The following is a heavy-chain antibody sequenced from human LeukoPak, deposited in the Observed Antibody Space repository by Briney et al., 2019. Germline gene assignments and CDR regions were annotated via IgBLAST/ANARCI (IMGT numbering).Heavy chain of an antibody. CDR1: GYTFTGYY. Sequence: ASVTVSCKPSGYTFTGYYMHWVRQAPGQGLEWMGWINPNSGGTNYAQKFQGRVTMTRDTSISTAYMELSRLRSDDTAVYYCARDLTKTSVVTPIWYFDLWGRGTLVTVSS. CDR2: INPNSGGT. J-gene: IGHJ2*01. D-gene: IGHD4-23*01. CDR3: ARDLTKTSVVTPIWYFDL. V-gene: IGHV1-2*02.